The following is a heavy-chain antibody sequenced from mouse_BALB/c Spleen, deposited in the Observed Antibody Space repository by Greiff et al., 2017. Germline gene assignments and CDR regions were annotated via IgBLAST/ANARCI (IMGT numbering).Heavy chain of an antibody. CDR3: ARWDLDY. V-gene: IGHV1-69*01. CDR2: IDTSDSYT. J-gene: IGHJ2*01. D-gene: IGHD4-1*01. Sequence: VQLQQPGAELVMPGASVKMSCKASGYTFTDYWMHWVKQRPGQGLEWIGAIDTSDSYTSYNQKFKGKATLTVDESSSTAYMQLSSLTSEDSAVYYCARWDLDYWGQGTTLTVSA. CDR1: GYTFTDYW.